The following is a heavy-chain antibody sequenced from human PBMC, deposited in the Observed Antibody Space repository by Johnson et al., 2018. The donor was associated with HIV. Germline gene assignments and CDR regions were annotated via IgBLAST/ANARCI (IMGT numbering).Heavy chain of an antibody. CDR1: GFTVSSNY. D-gene: IGHD2-15*01. V-gene: IGHV3-66*03. J-gene: IGHJ3*02. Sequence: VQLVESGGGLIQPGGSLRLSCAASGFTVSSNYMSWVRQAPGKGLEWVSVLYNGGSTYYADSVKGRFTISRDNSKNTLYLQMNSLRAEDTAVYYCARDDGGGGDAFDIWGQGTMVTVSS. CDR2: LYNGGST. CDR3: ARDDGGGGDAFDI.